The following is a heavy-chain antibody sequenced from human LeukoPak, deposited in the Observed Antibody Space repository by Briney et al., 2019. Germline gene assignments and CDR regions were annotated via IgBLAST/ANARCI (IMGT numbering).Heavy chain of an antibody. D-gene: IGHD6-6*01. Sequence: PSETLSLTCTVSGGSISSYYWSWIRQPPGKGLEWIGYIYYSGSTNYNPSLKSRVTISVDTSKNQFSLKLSSVTAADTAVYYCARGHRIAARPEPFDYWGQGTLVTVSS. V-gene: IGHV4-59*12. J-gene: IGHJ4*02. CDR3: ARGHRIAARPEPFDY. CDR1: GGSISSYY. CDR2: IYYSGST.